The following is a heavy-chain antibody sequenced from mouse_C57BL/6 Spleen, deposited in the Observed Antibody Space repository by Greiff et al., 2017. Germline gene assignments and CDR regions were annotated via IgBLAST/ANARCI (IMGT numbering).Heavy chain of an antibody. CDR3: AREFYYYGSGAMDY. CDR2: INPNNGGT. CDR1: GYTFTDYN. V-gene: IGHV1-22*01. Sequence: EVQLQQSGPELVKPGASVKMSCKASGYTFTDYNMHWVKQSHGKSLEWIGYINPNNGGTSYNQKFKGKATLTVNKSSSTAYMELRSLKSEDSAVYYCAREFYYYGSGAMDYWGQGTSVTVSS. J-gene: IGHJ4*01. D-gene: IGHD1-1*01.